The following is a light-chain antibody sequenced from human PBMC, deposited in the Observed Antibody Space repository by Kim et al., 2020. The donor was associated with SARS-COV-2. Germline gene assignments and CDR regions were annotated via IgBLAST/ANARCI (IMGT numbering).Light chain of an antibody. J-gene: IGKJ2*01. V-gene: IGKV1-39*01. Sequence: DIQMKQSPSSLSASLGDRITISCRTSQSISTYLNWYQQKVGKAPKLLIYTASTLQSGVPSRFSGSGSGRDFTLTISSLQPEDFATYYCQQSYNTPPTFGQGTKLEI. CDR3: QQSYNTPPT. CDR1: QSISTY. CDR2: TAS.